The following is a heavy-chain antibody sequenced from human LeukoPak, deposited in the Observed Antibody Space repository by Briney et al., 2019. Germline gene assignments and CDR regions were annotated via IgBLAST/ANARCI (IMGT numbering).Heavy chain of an antibody. V-gene: IGHV4-38-2*02. D-gene: IGHD6-13*01. CDR2: IYHSGST. CDR1: GYSISGGYY. Sequence: SETLSVTCTVSGYSISGGYYWGWIRQPPGKRLEWIGSIYHSGSTYYNPSLKSRVTISVDTSKNQFSLKLRSVTAADTAVYYCAGYSNSWLGWFDPWGQGTLVTVSS. CDR3: AGYSNSWLGWFDP. J-gene: IGHJ5*02.